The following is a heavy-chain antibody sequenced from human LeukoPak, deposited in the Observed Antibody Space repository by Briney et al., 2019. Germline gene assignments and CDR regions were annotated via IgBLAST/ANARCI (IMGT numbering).Heavy chain of an antibody. V-gene: IGHV3-7*01. J-gene: IGHJ3*02. Sequence: GGSLRLSCAASGFTFSSYWMSWVRQAPGKGLEWVANIKQDGSEKYYVDSVKGRFTISRDNAKNSLYLQMNSLRAEDTAVYYCARDESLLYYDSSGYSGGIDAFDIWGQGTMVTVSS. CDR1: GFTFSSYW. CDR3: ARDESLLYYDSSGYSGGIDAFDI. CDR2: IKQDGSEK. D-gene: IGHD3-22*01.